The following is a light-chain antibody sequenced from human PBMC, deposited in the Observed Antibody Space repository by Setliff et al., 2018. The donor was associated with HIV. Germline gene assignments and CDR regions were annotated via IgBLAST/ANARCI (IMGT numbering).Light chain of an antibody. J-gene: IGLJ1*01. CDR3: TSYTTTSTYV. V-gene: IGLV2-14*02. CDR1: SSDVGSYNL. Sequence: QSALAQPASVSGSPGQSITISCTGTSSDVGSYNLVSWYQQHPGKAPKLMIYDVNKRPSGISNRFSGFKSGDTASLTISGLQAEDEADYYCTSYTTTSTYVFGSGTKVTVL. CDR2: DVN.